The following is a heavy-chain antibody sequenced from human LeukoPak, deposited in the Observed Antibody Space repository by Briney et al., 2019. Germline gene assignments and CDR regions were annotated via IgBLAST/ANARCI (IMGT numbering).Heavy chain of an antibody. V-gene: IGHV4-4*07. Sequence: SETLSLTCTVSGRSISSYYWGWVRQPPGKGLEWIGRIYTTGTTHYNPSLKSRVTMSVDTSTNQFSLNLRSMTAADTAVYYCGRQGYTASYYFLDYWSQGTLVTVS. CDR3: GRQGYTASYYFLDY. CDR2: IYTTGTT. D-gene: IGHD1-26*01. J-gene: IGHJ4*02. CDR1: GRSISSYY.